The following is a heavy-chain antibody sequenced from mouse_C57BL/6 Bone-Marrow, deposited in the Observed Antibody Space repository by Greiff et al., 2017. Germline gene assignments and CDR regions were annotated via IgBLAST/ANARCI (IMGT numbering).Heavy chain of an antibody. Sequence: QVQLQQSGPELVKPGASVKISCKASGYAFSSSWMNWVKQRPGKGLVWIGRIYPGDGDTNYNGKFKGKATLTADKSSSTAYMQLSSLTSEDSAVYFCARRGIYYGSSYFYAMDYWGQGTSVTVSS. J-gene: IGHJ4*01. D-gene: IGHD1-1*01. CDR3: ARRGIYYGSSYFYAMDY. V-gene: IGHV1-82*01. CDR2: IYPGDGDT. CDR1: GYAFSSSW.